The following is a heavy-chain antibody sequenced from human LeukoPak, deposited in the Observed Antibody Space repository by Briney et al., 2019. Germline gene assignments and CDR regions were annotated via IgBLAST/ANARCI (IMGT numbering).Heavy chain of an antibody. Sequence: SETLSLTCTVSGDSLSSHYWSWIRQPPGKGLEWIGYIYGSGSTNYNPSLKSRVTMSVDTSKNQFSLKLSSVTAADTAVYYCGRVWELRWFDPWGQGTLVTVSS. V-gene: IGHV4-59*11. CDR1: GDSLSSHY. J-gene: IGHJ5*02. CDR2: IYGSGST. CDR3: GRVWELRWFDP. D-gene: IGHD1-26*01.